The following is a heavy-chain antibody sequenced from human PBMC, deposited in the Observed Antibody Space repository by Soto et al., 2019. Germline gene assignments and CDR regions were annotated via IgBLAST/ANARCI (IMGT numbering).Heavy chain of an antibody. J-gene: IGHJ6*02. V-gene: IGHV3-30*03. D-gene: IGHD5-12*01. CDR3: ATGKWMTYSYGLDV. CDR1: GFTFSSYG. CDR2: VPYSGTNK. Sequence: PGGCLRLSCAASGFTFSSYGMHWVRQAPGKGIESVPVVPYSGTNKCYAASAKVRFTCSRDGAKDSLKLQISSLRAEYTAVYSRATGKWMTYSYGLDVWGQGTTFTVAS.